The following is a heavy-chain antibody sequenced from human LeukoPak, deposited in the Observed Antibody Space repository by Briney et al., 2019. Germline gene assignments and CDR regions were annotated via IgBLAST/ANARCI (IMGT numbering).Heavy chain of an antibody. J-gene: IGHJ4*03. Sequence: PSETLSLTCAVYGGSFSRYYWSWLRQSPGKGLEWIADIDHRGDTNYNPSVKSRVTISVDTSKNQFSLKVRSLSAADTAVYYCARGATISETGYFDFWGQGTLVTVSS. D-gene: IGHD5-24*01. CDR2: IDHRGDT. V-gene: IGHV4-34*01. CDR3: ARGATISETGYFDF. CDR1: GGSFSRYY.